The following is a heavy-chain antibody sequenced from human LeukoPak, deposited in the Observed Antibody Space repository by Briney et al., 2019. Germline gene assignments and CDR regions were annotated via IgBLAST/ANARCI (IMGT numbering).Heavy chain of an antibody. CDR3: AKSPYYDSSGYYYGDY. CDR1: GFTFSSYA. Sequence: GGSPRLSCAASGFTFSSYAMHWVRQAPGKGLEWVSAISGSGGSTYYADSVKGRFTISRDNSKNTLYLQMNSLRVDDTAVYSCAKSPYYDSSGYYYGDYWGQGTLVTVSS. V-gene: IGHV3-23*01. D-gene: IGHD3-22*01. J-gene: IGHJ4*02. CDR2: ISGSGGST.